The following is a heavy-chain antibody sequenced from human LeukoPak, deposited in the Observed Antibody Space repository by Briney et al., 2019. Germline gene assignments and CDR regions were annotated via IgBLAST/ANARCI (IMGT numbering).Heavy chain of an antibody. CDR1: GYTFTSYD. CDR2: MNPNSGNT. CDR3: ARATSFRDGYNFDY. J-gene: IGHJ4*02. Sequence: ASVKVSCKASGYTFTSYDINWVRQATGQGLEWMGWMNPNSGNTGYAQKFQGRVTMTRNTSISTAYMELSSLRPEDTAVYYCARATSFRDGYNFDYWGQGTLVTVSS. D-gene: IGHD5-24*01. V-gene: IGHV1-8*01.